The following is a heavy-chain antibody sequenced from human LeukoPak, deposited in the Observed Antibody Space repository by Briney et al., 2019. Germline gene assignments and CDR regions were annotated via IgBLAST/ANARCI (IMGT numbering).Heavy chain of an antibody. CDR2: ISAYNGNT. Sequence: ASVKVSCKASGYTFTSYGISWVRQAPGQGLEWMGWISAYNGNTNYAQKLQGRVTITADKSTSTAYMELSSLRSEDTAVYYCATYSGYFDYWGQGTLVTVSS. J-gene: IGHJ4*02. V-gene: IGHV1-18*01. D-gene: IGHD1-26*01. CDR3: ATYSGYFDY. CDR1: GYTFTSYG.